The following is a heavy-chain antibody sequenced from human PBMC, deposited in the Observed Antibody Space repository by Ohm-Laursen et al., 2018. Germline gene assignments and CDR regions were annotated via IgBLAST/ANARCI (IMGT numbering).Heavy chain of an antibody. Sequence: SDTLSLTCTVSGGPISTHYWSWTRQPPGKGLEWIGYIYYSGTTNYNPSLKSRVTISLNTSKNQFSLKLSSVTAADTAVYYCARRGHAFDIWGQGTMVTVSS. J-gene: IGHJ3*02. CDR1: GGPISTHY. V-gene: IGHV4-59*07. CDR2: IYYSGTT. CDR3: ARRGHAFDI.